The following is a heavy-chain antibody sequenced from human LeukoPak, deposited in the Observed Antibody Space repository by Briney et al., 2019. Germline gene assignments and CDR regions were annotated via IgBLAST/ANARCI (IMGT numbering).Heavy chain of an antibody. CDR2: ISSSSSYI. D-gene: IGHD6-13*01. CDR3: ARWMGEQQLVYYYYYMDV. CDR1: GFTFSSYS. Sequence: GGSLRLSCAASGFTFSSYSMNWVRQAPGKGLEWVSSISSSSSYIYYADSVKGRFTISRDNAKNSLYLQMNSLRAEDTAVYYCARWMGEQQLVYYYYYMDVWGKGTTVTVSS. V-gene: IGHV3-21*01. J-gene: IGHJ6*03.